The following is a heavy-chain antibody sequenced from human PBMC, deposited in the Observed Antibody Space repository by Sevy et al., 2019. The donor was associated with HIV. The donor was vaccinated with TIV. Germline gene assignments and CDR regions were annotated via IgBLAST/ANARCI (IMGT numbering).Heavy chain of an antibody. D-gene: IGHD3-3*01. Sequence: GGSLRLSCAASGFRFDRYSMNWVRQAPGKGLEWVSYISSGSSSKNYADSVKDRFTISRDNAKKSLFLQMNSLRAEDTAVYYCAREPSILGDVDGLNIWGQGTMVTVSS. CDR1: GFRFDRYS. J-gene: IGHJ4*01. V-gene: IGHV3-48*01. CDR2: ISSGSSSK. CDR3: AREPSILGDVDGLNI.